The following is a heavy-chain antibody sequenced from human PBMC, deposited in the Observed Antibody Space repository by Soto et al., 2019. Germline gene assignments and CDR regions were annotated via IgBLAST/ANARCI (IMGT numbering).Heavy chain of an antibody. V-gene: IGHV3-7*01. CDR3: SRSLNS. CDR2: INPDGSEK. Sequence: GGSVRLSCAASGFTFSSFWMDWVRQAPGKGLEWVANINPDGSEKHYVDSVKGRFTISRDNVRNSLYLQMSSLTAEDSALYYCSRSLNSWGQGTRVTVSS. J-gene: IGHJ4*02. CDR1: GFTFSSFW.